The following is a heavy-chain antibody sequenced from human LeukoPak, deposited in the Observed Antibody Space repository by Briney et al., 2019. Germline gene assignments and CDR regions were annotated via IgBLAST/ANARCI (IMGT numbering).Heavy chain of an antibody. V-gene: IGHV1-46*01. J-gene: IGHJ6*03. D-gene: IGHD3-22*01. CDR2: INPSGGST. Sequence: GASVKVSCKASGYTFTSYYMHWVRQAPGQGLEWMGIINPSGGSTGYAQKFQGRVTMTRNTSISTAYMELSSLRSEDTAVYYCARGSSGYYRFLIDYYYYYMDVWGKGTTVTVSS. CDR1: GYTFTSYY. CDR3: ARGSSGYYRFLIDYYYYYMDV.